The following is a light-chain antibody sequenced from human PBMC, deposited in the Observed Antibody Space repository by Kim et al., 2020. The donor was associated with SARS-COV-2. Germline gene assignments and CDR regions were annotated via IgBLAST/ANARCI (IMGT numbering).Light chain of an antibody. J-gene: IGLJ3*02. CDR1: YNY. CDR2: SVN. V-gene: IGLV2-14*04. Sequence: YNYVSWCQQHPGKAPKLMIFSVNRRPSGVSSRFSGSKSANTASLTISGLQPEDEADYYCSSYTSSDAWVFGGGTQLTVL. CDR3: SSYTSSDAWV.